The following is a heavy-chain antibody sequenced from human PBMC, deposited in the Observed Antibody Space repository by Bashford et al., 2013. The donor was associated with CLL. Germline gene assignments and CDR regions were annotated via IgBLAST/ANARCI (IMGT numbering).Heavy chain of an antibody. D-gene: IGHD6-19*01. J-gene: IGHJ6*02. CDR1: GYSFTSYW. V-gene: IGHV5-51*01. CDR3: ARRIPSIAVAGNWMEDYYYVRYGR. CDR2: SILVTSDT. Sequence: GESLKISCKGSGYSFTSYWIGWVRQMPGKAWSGWGSSILVTSDTRYSPSFQGQVTISADKSISTAYLQWSSLKASDTAMYYCARRIPSIAVAGNWMEDYYYVRYGRLGPRDHGHRLL.